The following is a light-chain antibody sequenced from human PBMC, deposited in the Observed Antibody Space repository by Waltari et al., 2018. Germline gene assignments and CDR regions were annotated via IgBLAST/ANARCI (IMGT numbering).Light chain of an antibody. V-gene: IGKV3-20*01. Sequence: EIVLTQSPGTLSVSPGESATLSCRTSQSVDSFYISWYQQNPGQAPRLIILGAASRAPGVPDRFSGSGSGTHFTLTISRLEPEDFAVYYCQQYGAARYTFGPGTRLDLK. CDR2: GAA. CDR1: QSVDSFY. J-gene: IGKJ3*01. CDR3: QQYGAARYT.